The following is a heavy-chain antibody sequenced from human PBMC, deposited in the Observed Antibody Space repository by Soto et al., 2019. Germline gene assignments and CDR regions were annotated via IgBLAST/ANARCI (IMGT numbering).Heavy chain of an antibody. Sequence: EVQLLESGGGLVQPGGSLRLSCAASGFTFSSYAMSWVRQAPGKGLEWVSAISGSGGSTYYADSVKGRFTISRDNSKNTLYLQMNSLRAEDTAVYYCAMRSNLYSSSWARPQPPYWGQGTLVTVSS. CDR1: GFTFSSYA. CDR2: ISGSGGST. V-gene: IGHV3-23*01. CDR3: AMRSNLYSSSWARPQPPY. J-gene: IGHJ4*02. D-gene: IGHD6-13*01.